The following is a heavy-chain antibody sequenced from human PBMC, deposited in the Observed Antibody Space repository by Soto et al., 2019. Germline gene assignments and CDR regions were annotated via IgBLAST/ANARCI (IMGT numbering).Heavy chain of an antibody. J-gene: IGHJ4*02. V-gene: IGHV1-69*01. D-gene: IGHD2-15*01. CDR2: IIPIFGSA. Sequence: QVQLVQSGAEVKKPGSSVKVSCKASGGTFNNFAFNWVRQAPGQGLEWMGGIIPIFGSANYAQKFQGRVTLTAAGSTSTAYMELSSLRSEDTAIYYCATEGGFGGTRSPFDNWGQGTLVTVSS. CDR1: GGTFNNFA. CDR3: ATEGGFGGTRSPFDN.